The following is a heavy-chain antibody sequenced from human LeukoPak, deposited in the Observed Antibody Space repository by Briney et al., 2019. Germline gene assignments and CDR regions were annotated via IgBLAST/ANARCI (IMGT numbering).Heavy chain of an antibody. J-gene: IGHJ4*02. D-gene: IGHD3-22*01. CDR2: VYSSGST. CDR1: HDSISSYD. V-gene: IGHV4-4*07. Sequence: SETLSLTCSVSHDSISSYDWGWIRQPAGKGRELIGRVYSSGSTNYNPSLKSRVTMSVDTSKNQFSLKLSSVTAADTAVYYCARSSYHYDSGGYNYWGQGTLVTVSS. CDR3: ARSSYHYDSGGYNY.